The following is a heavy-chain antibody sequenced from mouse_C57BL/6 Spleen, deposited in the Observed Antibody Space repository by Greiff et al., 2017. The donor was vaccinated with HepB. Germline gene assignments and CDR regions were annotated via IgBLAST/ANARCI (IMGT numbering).Heavy chain of an antibody. CDR2: IYPGDGDT. CDR3: AREDDGYYPFAY. Sequence: QVQLQQSGAELVKPGASVKISCKASGYAFSSYWMNWVKQRPGKGLEWIGQIYPGDGDTNYNGKFKGKATLTADKSSSTAYMQLSSLTSEDSAVYFCAREDDGYYPFAYWGQGTLVTVSA. J-gene: IGHJ3*01. D-gene: IGHD2-3*01. V-gene: IGHV1-80*01. CDR1: GYAFSSYW.